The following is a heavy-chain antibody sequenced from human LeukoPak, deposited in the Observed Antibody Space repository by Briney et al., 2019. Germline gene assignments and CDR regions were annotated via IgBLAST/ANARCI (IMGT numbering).Heavy chain of an antibody. V-gene: IGHV3-7*01. Sequence: GGSLRLSCAASGVTFCIYWMSWVRQAPGKGLEWVASIKQDGNEKYYVDSVKGRFTLPRDNARHSLYLQMSGLRADDTAVYYCARDGAFRIYDYWGQGTLVTVSS. CDR1: GVTFCIYW. CDR2: IKQDGNEK. J-gene: IGHJ4*02. CDR3: ARDGAFRIYDY. D-gene: IGHD3-3*02.